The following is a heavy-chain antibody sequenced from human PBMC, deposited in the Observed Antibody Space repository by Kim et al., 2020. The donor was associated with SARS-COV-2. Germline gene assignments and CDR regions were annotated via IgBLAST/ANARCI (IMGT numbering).Heavy chain of an antibody. D-gene: IGHD3-22*01. J-gene: IGHJ4*02. Sequence: SETLSLTCTVSGGSISSGGYYWSWIRQDPGKGLEWIGYFYYSGSTYYNPALKSWVTISVDTSKNQFSLKLSPVTAANAAVYYCARASGSAMKVDGSFEYWGQRTLVTPSS. V-gene: IGHV4-31*03. CDR1: GGSISSGGYY. CDR2: FYYSGST. CDR3: ARASGSAMKVDGSFEY.